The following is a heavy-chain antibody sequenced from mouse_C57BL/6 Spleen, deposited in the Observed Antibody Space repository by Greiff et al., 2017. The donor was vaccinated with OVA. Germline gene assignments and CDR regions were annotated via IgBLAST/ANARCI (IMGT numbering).Heavy chain of an antibody. CDR2: INPGSGCT. J-gene: IGHJ1*03. D-gene: IGHD1-1*01. CDR3: ARGGSSYWYFDV. Sequence: QVQLQQSGAELVRPGTSVKVSCKASGYAFTNYLIEWVKQRPGQGLEWIGVINPGSGCTNYNEKFKGKATLTADKSSSTAYMQLSRLTSEDSAVYFWARGGSSYWYFDVWGTGTTVTVSS. CDR1: GYAFTNYL. V-gene: IGHV1-54*01.